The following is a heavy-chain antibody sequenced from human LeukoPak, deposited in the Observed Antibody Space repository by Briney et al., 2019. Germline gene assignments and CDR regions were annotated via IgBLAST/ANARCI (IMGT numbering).Heavy chain of an antibody. CDR1: GYSISSGYY. D-gene: IGHD3-16*01. V-gene: IGHV4-38-2*02. J-gene: IGHJ6*03. CDR3: ARLKHRLAPMDV. Sequence: SETLSLTCTVSGYSISSGYYWGWIRQPPGKGLEWIGSIYLSGRTFYNPSLKSRVTISVDTSKNQFSLKLSSVTAADTAVFYCARLKHRLAPMDVWGKGTTVTISS. CDR2: IYLSGRT.